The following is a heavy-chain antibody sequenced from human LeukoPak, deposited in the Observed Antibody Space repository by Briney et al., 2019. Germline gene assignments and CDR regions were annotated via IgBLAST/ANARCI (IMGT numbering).Heavy chain of an antibody. D-gene: IGHD3-10*01. V-gene: IGHV3-7*01. Sequence: PGGSLRLSCAASGFTFSSYWMSWVRQAPGKGLEWVANIKQDGGDKYYVDAVKGRFTISRDSAKNSLSLQMNSLRAEDTAVYCCARSGSGSYSTFFDYWGQGTLVTVSS. CDR2: IKQDGGDK. CDR1: GFTFSSYW. J-gene: IGHJ4*02. CDR3: ARSGSGSYSTFFDY.